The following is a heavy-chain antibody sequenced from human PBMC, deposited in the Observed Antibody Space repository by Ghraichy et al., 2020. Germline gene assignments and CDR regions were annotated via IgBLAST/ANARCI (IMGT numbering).Heavy chain of an antibody. Sequence: GGSLRLSCAASGFTFGDYAMTWVRQTPGKGLEWVSAIGSSGSDTFYPDFVKGRFTISRDNSKNMLYLQMSGLRAEDTAVYFCGRHIGPGSRVFDIWGKGKIVIVSS. CDR1: GFTFGDYA. D-gene: IGHD3-10*01. J-gene: IGHJ3*02. V-gene: IGHV3-23*01. CDR3: GRHIGPGSRVFDI. CDR2: IGSSGSDT.